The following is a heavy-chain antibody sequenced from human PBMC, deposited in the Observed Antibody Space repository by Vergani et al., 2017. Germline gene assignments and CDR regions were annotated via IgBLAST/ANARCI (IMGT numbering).Heavy chain of an antibody. J-gene: IGHJ6*03. CDR2: ISNDGSKK. Sequence: QVQLAESGGGRVQPGRSLRLSCAASGYSFSSHAIHWVRQAPGKGLEWGAVISNDGSKKHYADPVKGRFTISRDTAKNTLDLQMNSLRTQDTAVYYCAKAGSVTSGSLQYNFYMDVWGKGTTVTVS. CDR3: AKAGSVTSGSLQYNFYMDV. V-gene: IGHV3-30*18. D-gene: IGHD3-10*01. CDR1: GYSFSSHA.